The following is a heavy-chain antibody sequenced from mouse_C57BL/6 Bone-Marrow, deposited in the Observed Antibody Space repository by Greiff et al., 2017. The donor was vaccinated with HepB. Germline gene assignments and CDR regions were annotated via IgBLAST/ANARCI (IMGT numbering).Heavy chain of an antibody. CDR1: GFTFSSYG. J-gene: IGHJ2*01. D-gene: IGHD1-1*01. CDR2: ISSGGSYT. CDR3: ARHVGPHYYGSNYFDY. Sequence: EVQVVESGGDLVKPGGSLKLSCAASGFTFSSYGMSWVRQTPDKRLEWVATISSGGSYTYYPDSVKGRFTISRDNAKNTLYLQMSSLKSEDTAMYYCARHVGPHYYGSNYFDYWGQGTTLTVSS. V-gene: IGHV5-6*01.